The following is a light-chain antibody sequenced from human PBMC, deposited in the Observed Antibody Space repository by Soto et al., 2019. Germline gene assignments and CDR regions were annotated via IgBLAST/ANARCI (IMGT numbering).Light chain of an antibody. J-gene: IGLJ7*01. CDR2: KNN. CDR3: AAWDDSLSGPGV. V-gene: IGLV1-47*01. Sequence: QSVLTQPPSASGTPGQRVTISCSGRSSNIGNFYVYWYQQLPGTAPKLLMYKNNQRPLGVPDQFSGSESGTSASLAISGLGSEDEAEYYCAAWDDSLSGPGVFGGGTQLTVL. CDR1: SSNIGNFY.